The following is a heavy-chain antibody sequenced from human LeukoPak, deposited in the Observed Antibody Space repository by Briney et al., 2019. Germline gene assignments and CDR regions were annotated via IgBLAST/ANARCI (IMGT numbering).Heavy chain of an antibody. CDR1: GFTFSSYA. CDR2: ISGSGAGT. Sequence: GGSLLLSCAASGFTFSSYAMYWVRQAPGKGLEWVSAISGSGAGTYYPDSVKGRFTISRDNSKNTLYLQMNSLRAEDTAVYYCVAGSSWFRLDYWGQGTLVAVSS. V-gene: IGHV3-23*01. J-gene: IGHJ4*02. D-gene: IGHD6-13*01. CDR3: VAGSSWFRLDY.